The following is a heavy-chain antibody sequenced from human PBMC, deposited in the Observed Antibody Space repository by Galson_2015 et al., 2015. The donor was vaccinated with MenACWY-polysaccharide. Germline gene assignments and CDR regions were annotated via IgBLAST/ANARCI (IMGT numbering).Heavy chain of an antibody. V-gene: IGHV3-74*01. D-gene: IGHD5-12*01. CDR2: IDNDGRIT. Sequence: SLSLSCAASGFTFSRYWMHWVRQPPGKGLVWVSRIDNDGRITNYADSVKGRFTIYRDKAQNTLYLKMNSLRADDTAVYYCASDFAGSDSHWGQGTLVTVSS. CDR3: ASDFAGSDSH. CDR1: GFTFSRYW. J-gene: IGHJ4*02.